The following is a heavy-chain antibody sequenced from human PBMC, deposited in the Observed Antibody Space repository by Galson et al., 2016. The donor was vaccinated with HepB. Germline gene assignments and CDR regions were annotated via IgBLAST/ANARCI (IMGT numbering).Heavy chain of an antibody. D-gene: IGHD3-3*01. CDR2: ISRDSNLI. J-gene: IGHJ4*02. Sequence: SLRLSCAASEFTFGSYSMNWVRQAPGKGLEWLASISRDSNLIYYADSVKGRFTISRDNAKNLLYLQVNGLRAEDTAVYFCARDLGWPEKHFDCWGQGTLVTVSS. CDR1: EFTFGSYS. CDR3: ARDLGWPEKHFDC. V-gene: IGHV3-21*06.